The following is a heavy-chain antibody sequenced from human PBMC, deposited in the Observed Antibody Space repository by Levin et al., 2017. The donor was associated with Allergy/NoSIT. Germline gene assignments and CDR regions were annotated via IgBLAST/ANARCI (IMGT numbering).Heavy chain of an antibody. D-gene: IGHD3-10*01. Sequence: PGGSLRLSCAASGFTVSSNYMSWVRQAPGKGLEWVSVIYSGGSTYYADSVKGRFTISRDNSKNTLYLQMNSLRAEDTAVYYCARDRRGYYYYYGMDVWGQGTTVTVSS. CDR1: GFTVSSNY. J-gene: IGHJ6*02. CDR3: ARDRRGYYYYYGMDV. CDR2: IYSGGST. V-gene: IGHV3-53*01.